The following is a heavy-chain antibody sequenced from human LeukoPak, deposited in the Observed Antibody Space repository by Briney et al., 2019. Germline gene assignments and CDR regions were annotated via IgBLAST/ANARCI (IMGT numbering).Heavy chain of an antibody. CDR1: GFTFSSYG. CDR2: ISYDGSNK. V-gene: IGHV3-30*18. D-gene: IGHD4/OR15-4a*01. Sequence: PGGSLRLSCAASGFTFSSYGMHWVRQAPGKELEWVAVISYDGSNKYCADSVKGRFTISRDNSKNTLYLQMNSLRAEDTAVYYCAKQSGADRGHLDFWGQGTLVTVSS. J-gene: IGHJ4*02. CDR3: AKQSGADRGHLDF.